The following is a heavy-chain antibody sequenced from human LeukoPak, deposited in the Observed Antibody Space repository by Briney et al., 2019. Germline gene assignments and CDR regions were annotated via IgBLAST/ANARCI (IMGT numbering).Heavy chain of an antibody. V-gene: IGHV5-51*01. J-gene: IGHJ6*03. CDR2: IYPDDSDT. CDR1: GFSFSGYW. Sequence: GESLKISCQGFGFSFSGYWIGWVRQMPGKGLEWMGIIYPDDSDTRYSPSFQGQVTISADKSISTAYLQWCSLKASDTAVYYCARIRVGATGGLYYYYYMDVWGKGTTVTVSS. D-gene: IGHD1-26*01. CDR3: ARIRVGATGGLYYYYYMDV.